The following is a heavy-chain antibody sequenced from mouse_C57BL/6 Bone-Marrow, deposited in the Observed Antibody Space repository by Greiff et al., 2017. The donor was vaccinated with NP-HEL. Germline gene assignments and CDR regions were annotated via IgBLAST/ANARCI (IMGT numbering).Heavy chain of an antibody. CDR1: GYAFSSYW. CDR2: IYPGDGDT. CDR3: ARRGLLSAMDY. J-gene: IGHJ4*01. V-gene: IGHV1-80*01. D-gene: IGHD2-13*01. Sequence: QVQLKQSGAELVKPGASVKISCKASGYAFSSYWMNWVKQRPGKGLEWIGQIYPGDGDTNYNGKFKGKATLTADKSSSTAYMQLSSLTSEDSAVYFCARRGLLSAMDYWGQGTSVTVSS.